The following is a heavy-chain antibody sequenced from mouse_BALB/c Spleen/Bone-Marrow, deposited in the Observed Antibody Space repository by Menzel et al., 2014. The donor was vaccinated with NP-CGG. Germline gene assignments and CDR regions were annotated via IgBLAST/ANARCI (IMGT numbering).Heavy chain of an antibody. Sequence: EVKLVESGGGLVKPGGSLKLSCAASGFAFSSYDMSWVRQTPEKRLEWVAYISSGGGSTYYSDTVKGRFTISRDNAKNTLYLDMSSLKSEDTAMYYCARHMIRGSAYWGQGILVTVSA. V-gene: IGHV5-12-1*01. CDR3: ARHMIRGSAY. D-gene: IGHD2-4*01. CDR2: ISSGGGST. J-gene: IGHJ3*01. CDR1: GFAFSSYD.